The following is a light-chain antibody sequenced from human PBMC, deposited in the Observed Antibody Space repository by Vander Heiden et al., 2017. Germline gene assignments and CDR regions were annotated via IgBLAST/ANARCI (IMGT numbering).Light chain of an antibody. V-gene: IGLV3-21*02. Sequence: SYVLTQPPSVSVAPGQTARITCGGDQIGSRGVHWYQQKPGQAPVLVVYDDSDRPSGIPERLSGSNSGNTATLTVSRVEAGDDADYYCQVWDITGDHWVFGGGTKLTVL. CDR2: DDS. J-gene: IGLJ3*02. CDR1: QIGSRG. CDR3: QVWDITGDHWV.